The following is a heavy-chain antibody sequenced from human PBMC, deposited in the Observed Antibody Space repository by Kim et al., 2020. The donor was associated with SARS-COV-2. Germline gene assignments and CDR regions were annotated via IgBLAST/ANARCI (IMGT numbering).Heavy chain of an antibody. Sequence: GGSLRLSCAASGFTFSSYSMNWVRQAPGKGLEWVSSISSSSSYIYYADSVKGRFTISRDNAKNSLYLQMNSLRADDTAVYYCARDMWYSYGHYDYWGQGTLVTVSS. CDR3: ARDMWYSYGHYDY. D-gene: IGHD5-18*01. CDR2: ISSSSSYI. V-gene: IGHV3-21*04. CDR1: GFTFSSYS. J-gene: IGHJ4*02.